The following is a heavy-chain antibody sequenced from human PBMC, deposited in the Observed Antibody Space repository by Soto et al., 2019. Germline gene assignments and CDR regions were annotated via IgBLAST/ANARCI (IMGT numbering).Heavy chain of an antibody. V-gene: IGHV4-39*01. CDR3: ARQHGEQWLVPGDFQH. J-gene: IGHJ1*01. Sequence: QLQLQESGPGLVKPSETLSLTCTVSGGSISSSSYYWGWIRQPPGKGLEWIGSIYYSGSTYYNPSLKSRVTISVDTSKSQFSLRLSSVTAADTAVCYCARQHGEQWLVPGDFQHWGQGTLVTVSS. CDR2: IYYSGST. CDR1: GGSISSSSYY. D-gene: IGHD6-19*01.